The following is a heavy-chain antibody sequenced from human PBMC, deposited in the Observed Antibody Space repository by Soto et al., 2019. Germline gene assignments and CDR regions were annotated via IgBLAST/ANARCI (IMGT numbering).Heavy chain of an antibody. CDR1: GLSITDSEMG. Sequence: QVTLKESGPVLVKPTETLTLRCTVSGLSITDSEMGVSWIRQPPVQPLEWLAHIDSSGEKSYRTFLKSRLAISKDTSKSQIVLTMTNMDPADTATYYCARRHLAVAVIPWFYPWGQGIPVTVSS. J-gene: IGHJ5*02. V-gene: IGHV2-26*01. CDR3: ARRHLAVAVIPWFYP. D-gene: IGHD2-21*01. CDR2: IDSSGEK.